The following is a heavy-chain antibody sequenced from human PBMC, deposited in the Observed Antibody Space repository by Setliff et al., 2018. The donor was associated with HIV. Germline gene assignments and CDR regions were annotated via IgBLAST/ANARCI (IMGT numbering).Heavy chain of an antibody. V-gene: IGHV3-23*01. CDR1: GFTFSSFA. Sequence: GGSLRLSCAASGFTFSSFAMTWVRQAPGKGLEWVSSISGSAGSTYYADSVKGRFTISRNNSKNTLYLQMNSLRAEDTAVYYCAKETFYYDSSGYWPEPGYYFDYWGQGTLVTVSS. D-gene: IGHD3-22*01. CDR2: ISGSAGST. CDR3: AKETFYYDSSGYWPEPGYYFDY. J-gene: IGHJ4*02.